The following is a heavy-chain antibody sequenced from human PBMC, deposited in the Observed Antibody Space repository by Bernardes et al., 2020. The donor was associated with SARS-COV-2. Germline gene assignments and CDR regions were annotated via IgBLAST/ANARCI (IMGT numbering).Heavy chain of an antibody. CDR1: GGSISSSSYY. D-gene: IGHD3-3*01. V-gene: IGHV4-39*01. CDR3: ARRRTYYDFWRDGGAPYYFDY. Sequence: SETLSLTCTVSGGSISSSSYYWGWIRQPPGKGLEWIGSIYYSGSTYYNPSLKSRVTISVDTSKNQFSLKLSSVTAADTAVYYCARRRTYYDFWRDGGAPYYFDYWGQGTLVTVSS. CDR2: IYYSGST. J-gene: IGHJ4*02.